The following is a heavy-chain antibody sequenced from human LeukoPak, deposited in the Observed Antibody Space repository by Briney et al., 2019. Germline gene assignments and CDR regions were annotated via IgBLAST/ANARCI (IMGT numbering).Heavy chain of an antibody. J-gene: IGHJ4*02. CDR2: ICPGDSDT. Sequence: GESLKISCKGSGYSFTSYWIGWVRQMPGKGLEWMGIICPGDSDTRYSPSFQGQVTISADKSISTAYLQWSSLKASDTAMYYCATTFYYDSSGYRNFDYWGQGTLVTVSS. D-gene: IGHD3-22*01. V-gene: IGHV5-51*01. CDR3: ATTFYYDSSGYRNFDY. CDR1: GYSFTSYW.